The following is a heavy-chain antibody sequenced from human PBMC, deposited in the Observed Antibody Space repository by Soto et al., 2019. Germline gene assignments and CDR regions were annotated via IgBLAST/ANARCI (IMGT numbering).Heavy chain of an antibody. CDR3: AKSTAQTTDPTYNWFDP. V-gene: IGHV3-23*01. D-gene: IGHD4-4*01. J-gene: IGHJ5*02. CDR1: GFTFSSYA. CDR2: ISGSGGST. Sequence: GGSLRLSCAASGFTFSSYAMSWVRQAPGKGLEWVSAISGSGGSTYYADSVKGRFTISRDNSKNTLYRQMNSLRAEDTAVYSCAKSTAQTTDPTYNWFDPWGQGTLVTVSS.